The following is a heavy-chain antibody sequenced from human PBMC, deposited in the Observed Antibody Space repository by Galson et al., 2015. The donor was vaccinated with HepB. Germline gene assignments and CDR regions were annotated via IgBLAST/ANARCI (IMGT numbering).Heavy chain of an antibody. D-gene: IGHD3-16*01. CDR3: ARGTLMGEEQQFHLDY. V-gene: IGHV4-34*01. CDR1: GGSFSGYY. Sequence: ETLSLTCAVYGGSFSGYYWSWIRQPPGKGLERIGEINHSGSTNYNPSLKSRVTISVDTSKNQFSLKLSSVTAADTAVYYCARGTLMGEEQQFHLDYWGQGTLVTVSS. CDR2: INHSGST. J-gene: IGHJ4*02.